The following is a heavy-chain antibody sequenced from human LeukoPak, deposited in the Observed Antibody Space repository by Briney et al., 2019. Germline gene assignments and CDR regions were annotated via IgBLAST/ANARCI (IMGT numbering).Heavy chain of an antibody. D-gene: IGHD3-10*01. V-gene: IGHV3-21*01. Sequence: PGGSLRLSCAASGFTFSSYSMNWVRQAPGKGLEWVSSISSSSSYIYYADSVKGRFAISRDNAKNSLYLQMNSLRAEDTAVYYCAIFLYGSVPFLNWFDPWGQGTLVTVSS. CDR3: AIFLYGSVPFLNWFDP. CDR2: ISSSSSYI. J-gene: IGHJ5*02. CDR1: GFTFSSYS.